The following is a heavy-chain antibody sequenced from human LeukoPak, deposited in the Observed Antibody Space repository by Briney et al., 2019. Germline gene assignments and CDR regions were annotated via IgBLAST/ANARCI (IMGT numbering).Heavy chain of an antibody. CDR3: ARTTEGYCRGRSCYSYYYYMDV. D-gene: IGHD2-15*01. CDR1: GGSISSSRSY. Sequence: SETLSLTCSVSGGSISSSRSYWGWIRQTPGKGLEWVGSIYYNGDTYYNPSFKSRVSMSVDTAKNQFSLKLSSVTAADTAVYYCARTTEGYCRGRSCYSYYYYMDVWGKGTTVTVSS. V-gene: IGHV4-39*07. CDR2: IYYNGDT. J-gene: IGHJ6*03.